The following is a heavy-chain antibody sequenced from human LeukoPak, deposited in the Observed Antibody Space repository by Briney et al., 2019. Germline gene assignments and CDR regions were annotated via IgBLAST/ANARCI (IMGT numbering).Heavy chain of an antibody. CDR2: ISSSSSYI. CDR3: ARDERDIVVVPAGV. Sequence: GGSLRLSCAASGFTFSSYSMNWVRQAPGKGLEWVSSISSSSSYIYYADSVEGRFTISRDNAKNSLYLQMNSLRAEDTAVYYCARDERDIVVVPAGVWGKGTTVTVSS. D-gene: IGHD2-2*01. CDR1: GFTFSSYS. V-gene: IGHV3-21*01. J-gene: IGHJ6*04.